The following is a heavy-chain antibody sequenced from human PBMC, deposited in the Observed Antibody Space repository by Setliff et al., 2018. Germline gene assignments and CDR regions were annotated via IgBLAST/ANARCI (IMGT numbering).Heavy chain of an antibody. CDR3: ARGGPGYYYFVDV. CDR1: GYTFSSHA. V-gene: IGHV1-3*03. J-gene: IGHJ6*04. CDR2: INAVNGVT. D-gene: IGHD3-16*01. Sequence: ASVKVSCKASGYTFSSHAMHWVRQAPGQGLEWVGWINAVNGVTEYSQDFRGRLTISRDTSASTAYMELSSLKSEDMAVYYCARGGPGYYYFVDVWGKGTTVTVSS.